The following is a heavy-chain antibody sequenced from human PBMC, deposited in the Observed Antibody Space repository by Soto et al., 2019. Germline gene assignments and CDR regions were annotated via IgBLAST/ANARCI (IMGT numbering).Heavy chain of an antibody. V-gene: IGHV3-48*01. D-gene: IGHD6-19*01. CDR3: ARRLTSGWYCDY. J-gene: IGHJ4*02. CDR2: ISSRGSTI. CDR1: GFTFSTFS. Sequence: DVQVVETGGGLVQPGESLRLSCAASGFTFSTFSMNWVRQAPGKGLEWVSYISSRGSTIYYADSVKGRFTISRDNAKNSLYRQMNSLRAEDTAVYYCARRLTSGWYCDYWGQGTLVTVSS.